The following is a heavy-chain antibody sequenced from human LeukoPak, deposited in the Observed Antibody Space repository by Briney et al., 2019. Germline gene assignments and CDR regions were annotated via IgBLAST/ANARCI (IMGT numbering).Heavy chain of an antibody. V-gene: IGHV1-2*02. J-gene: IGHJ6*02. D-gene: IGHD5-12*01. CDR2: INPNRGGT. CDR3: AKYSGYDGYYYAMDV. Sequence: ASVKVSCKASGGTFSSYAISWVRQAPGQGLEWMAWINPNRGGTNYAQKFQGRVTVTRDTSISTAYMELSRLSSDDTAVYYCAKYSGYDGYYYAMDVWGQGTTVTVSS. CDR1: GGTFSSYA.